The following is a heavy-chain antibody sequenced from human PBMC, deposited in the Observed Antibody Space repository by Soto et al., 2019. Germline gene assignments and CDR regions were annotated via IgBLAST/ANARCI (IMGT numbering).Heavy chain of an antibody. CDR2: ISSSSSVI. Sequence: GGSLRLFCATSGFILSDCAMNWVRQAPGKGLEWVSYISSSSSVIDYADSVKGRFTVSRDNARNSLYFQMNSLRAEDTAVYYCARDLSWGSNWYYYMDVWGKGTTVTVSS. J-gene: IGHJ6*03. CDR3: ARDLSWGSNWYYYMDV. D-gene: IGHD7-27*01. V-gene: IGHV3-48*01. CDR1: GFILSDCA.